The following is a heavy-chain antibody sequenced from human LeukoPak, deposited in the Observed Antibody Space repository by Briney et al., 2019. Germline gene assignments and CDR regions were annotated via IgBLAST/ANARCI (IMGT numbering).Heavy chain of an antibody. CDR2: IRQDGSEK. J-gene: IGHJ4*01. D-gene: IGHD6-13*01. Sequence: GESLRLSCAVAGFTFTDYWMNWVRQAPGKELEWVASIRQDGSEKTYVDSVKGRFTISRDNTKNSLSLQLTSLRVEDTAVYYCARDGTAAGLYSDLCGQGTLVTVSS. CDR3: ARDGTAAGLYSDL. CDR1: GFTFTDYW. V-gene: IGHV3-7*01.